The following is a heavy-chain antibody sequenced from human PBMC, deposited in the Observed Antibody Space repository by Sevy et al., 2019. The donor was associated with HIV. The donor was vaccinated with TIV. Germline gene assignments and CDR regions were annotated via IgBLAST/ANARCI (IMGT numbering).Heavy chain of an antibody. CDR3: ARSVIPTAIFDY. D-gene: IGHD2-2*01. V-gene: IGHV1-3*01. J-gene: IGHJ4*02. CDR2: INPGNGNT. Sequence: ASVKVSCKASGYTFTSYAIHWVRQAPGQRLEWMGWINPGNGNTKYSQKFQGRVTITRDTSPRPTYMELSGLRSEDTAVYYCARSVIPTAIFDYWGRGTLVTVSS. CDR1: GYTFTSYA.